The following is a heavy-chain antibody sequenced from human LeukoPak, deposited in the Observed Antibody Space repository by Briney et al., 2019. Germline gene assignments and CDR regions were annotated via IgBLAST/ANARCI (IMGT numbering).Heavy chain of an antibody. D-gene: IGHD3-22*01. CDR2: INYSGST. CDR1: GGSISIYY. CDR3: ARGDKGSSGYWFDP. Sequence: SETLSLTCTVSGGSISIYYWSWIRQPPGKGLEWIGYINYSGSTNYNPSLKSRVTISVDTSKNQFSLKLTSVTAADTAVYYCARGDKGSSGYWFDPWGQGTLVTVSS. V-gene: IGHV4-59*01. J-gene: IGHJ5*02.